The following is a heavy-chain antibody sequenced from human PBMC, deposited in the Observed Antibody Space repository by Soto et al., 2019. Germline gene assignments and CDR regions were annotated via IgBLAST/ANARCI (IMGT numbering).Heavy chain of an antibody. Sequence: QMQLQASGPGLVKPSETPSLTCNVSGASVSHGYWSWIRQPPGKGLEWIGFMYFGGSFNYNPSLTSRAPISVETSKTQFSMKLTSVTASDTAVYYCARSYYDSTGFAVDPWGQGTLVTVSS. J-gene: IGHJ5*02. CDR1: GASVSHGY. D-gene: IGHD3-22*01. CDR3: ARSYYDSTGFAVDP. V-gene: IGHV4-59*02. CDR2: MYFGGSF.